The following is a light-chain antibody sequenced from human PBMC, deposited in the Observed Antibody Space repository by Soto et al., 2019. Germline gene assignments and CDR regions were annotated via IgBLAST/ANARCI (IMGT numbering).Light chain of an antibody. CDR2: GAS. V-gene: IGKV3-20*01. CDR1: QSVSSSY. CDR3: QQYGSSPFT. J-gene: IGKJ3*01. Sequence: EIVLTQSPGTLSLSPGERATLSCRASQSVSSSYLAWYQQKRGQARRLLIYGASSRAAGIPDRFSGSRSGTDFTLTISRLELDDFAVYYCQQYGSSPFTFGPGNKVDIK.